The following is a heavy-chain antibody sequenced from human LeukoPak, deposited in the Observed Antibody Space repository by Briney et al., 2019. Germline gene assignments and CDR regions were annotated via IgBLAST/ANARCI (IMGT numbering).Heavy chain of an antibody. CDR2: IYYSGST. CDR1: GGSISGYY. V-gene: IGHV4-59*01. J-gene: IGHJ4*02. CDR3: ARGVGGYYYGYYFDY. D-gene: IGHD3-22*01. Sequence: SETLSLTCTVSGGSISGYYWSWIRQPPGKGLEWIGYIYYSGSTNYNPSLKSRVTISVDTSKNQFSLKLSSVTAADTAVYYCARGVGGYYYGYYFDYWGQGTLVTVSS.